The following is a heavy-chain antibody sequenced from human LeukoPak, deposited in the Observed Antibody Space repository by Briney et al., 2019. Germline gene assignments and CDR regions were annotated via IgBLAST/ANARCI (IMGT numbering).Heavy chain of an antibody. CDR1: GFTFNSYA. CDR3: AKAAGKEYYDFWSGYFDY. Sequence: GGSLRLSCAASGFTFNSYAMSWVRQAPGKGLEWVSAISGSGGSTYYADSVKGRFTISRDNSKNTLYLQMNSLRAEDTAVYYCAKAAGKEYYDFWSGYFDYWGQGTLVTVSS. J-gene: IGHJ4*02. D-gene: IGHD3-3*01. CDR2: ISGSGGST. V-gene: IGHV3-23*01.